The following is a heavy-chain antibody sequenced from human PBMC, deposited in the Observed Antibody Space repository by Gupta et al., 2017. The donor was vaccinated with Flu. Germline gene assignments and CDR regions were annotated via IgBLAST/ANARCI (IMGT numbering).Heavy chain of an antibody. CDR2: IYYSGST. J-gene: IGHJ5*02. D-gene: IGHD2-21*02. Sequence: QVQLQESGPGLVKPSETLSLTCTVSGGSISSYYWSWIRQPPGKGLEWIGYIYYSGSTNYNPSLKSRVTISVDTSKNQFSLKLSSVTAADTAVYYCARDMSVAYCGGDCYSRWFDPWGQGTLVTVSS. CDR1: GGSISSYY. CDR3: ARDMSVAYCGGDCYSRWFDP. V-gene: IGHV4-59*01.